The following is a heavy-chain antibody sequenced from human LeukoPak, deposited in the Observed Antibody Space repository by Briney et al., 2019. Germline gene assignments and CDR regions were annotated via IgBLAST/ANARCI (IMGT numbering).Heavy chain of an antibody. CDR1: GGSFSGYY. CDR2: IYHSGST. V-gene: IGHV4-34*01. Sequence: SETLSLTCAVYGGSFSGYYWNWIRQSPGKGLEWIGEIYHSGSTNYNPSLKSRVTISVDKSKNQFSLKLSSVTAADTAVYYCAREMDTAIDYWGQGTLVTVSS. J-gene: IGHJ4*02. CDR3: AREMDTAIDY. D-gene: IGHD5-18*01.